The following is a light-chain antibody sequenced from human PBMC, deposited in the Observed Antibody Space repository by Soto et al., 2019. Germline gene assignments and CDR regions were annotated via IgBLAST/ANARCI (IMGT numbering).Light chain of an antibody. CDR2: GAS. J-gene: IGKJ2*01. CDR3: QKYGSSPYT. CDR1: QSVSSSY. Sequence: EIVLTQSPDTLSLSPGERATLSCRASQSVSSSYLAWYQQKTGQPPRILIYGASSRATGIPDRFSGSGSATDFTLTISRLEPEDFAVYYCQKYGSSPYTFGQGTKLEIK. V-gene: IGKV3-20*01.